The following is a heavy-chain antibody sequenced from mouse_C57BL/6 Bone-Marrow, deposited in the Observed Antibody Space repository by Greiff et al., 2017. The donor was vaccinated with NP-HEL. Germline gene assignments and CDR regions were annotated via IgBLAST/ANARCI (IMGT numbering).Heavy chain of an antibody. V-gene: IGHV1-15*01. Sequence: VQLQQSGAELVRPGASVTLSCKASGYTFTDYEMHWVKQTPVHGLEWIGAIDPETGGTAYNQKFKGKAILTADKSSSTAYMELRSLTSEDSAVXYGTRASAYYSNVYAMDYWGQGTSVTVSS. J-gene: IGHJ4*01. CDR2: IDPETGGT. CDR3: TRASAYYSNVYAMDY. CDR1: GYTFTDYE. D-gene: IGHD2-5*01.